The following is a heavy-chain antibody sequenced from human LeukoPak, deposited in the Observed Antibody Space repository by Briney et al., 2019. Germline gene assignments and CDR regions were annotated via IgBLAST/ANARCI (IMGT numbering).Heavy chain of an antibody. J-gene: IGHJ6*03. V-gene: IGHV4-39*07. Sequence: LRLSCAASGFTFSSYEMNWVRQPPGKGLEWIGSIYYSGSTYYNPSLKSRVTISVDTSKNQFSLKLSSVTAADTAVYYCARDEGYDFWSGYYTLNYMDVWGKGTTVTVSS. CDR1: GFTFSSYE. CDR2: IYYSGST. D-gene: IGHD3-3*01. CDR3: ARDEGYDFWSGYYTLNYMDV.